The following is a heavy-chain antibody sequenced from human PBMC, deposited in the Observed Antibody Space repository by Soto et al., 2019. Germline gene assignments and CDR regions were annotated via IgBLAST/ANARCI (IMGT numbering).Heavy chain of an antibody. V-gene: IGHV3-23*01. D-gene: IGHD3-3*01. J-gene: IGHJ6*02. CDR2: ISGSGGST. Sequence: GGSLRRSCAASGFTFSSYAMSWVRQAPGKGLEWVSAISGSGGSTYYADSVKGRFTISRDNSKNTLYLQMNSLRAEDTAVYYCAKDLGITIFGVVKDGGMDVWGQGTTVTVSS. CDR1: GFTFSSYA. CDR3: AKDLGITIFGVVKDGGMDV.